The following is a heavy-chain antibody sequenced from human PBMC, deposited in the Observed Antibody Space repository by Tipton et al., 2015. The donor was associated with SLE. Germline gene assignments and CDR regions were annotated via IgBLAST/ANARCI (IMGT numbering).Heavy chain of an antibody. Sequence: TLSLTCTVSGGSISSYYWSWIRQPPGKGLEWIGYIYYSGSTYYYPSLKSRITISVDTSKNQFSLEVRSVTAADTAVYYCARLSADSWEPALYFDYWGQGALVTVSS. J-gene: IGHJ4*02. CDR1: GGSISSYY. V-gene: IGHV4-59*12. D-gene: IGHD1-26*01. CDR3: ARLSADSWEPALYFDY. CDR2: IYYSGST.